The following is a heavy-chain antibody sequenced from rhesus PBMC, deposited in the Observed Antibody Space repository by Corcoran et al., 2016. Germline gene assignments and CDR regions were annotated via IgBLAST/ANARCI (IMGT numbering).Heavy chain of an antibody. CDR2: ISGSSGTT. CDR1: GYSISSGYY. CDR3: ARHRGGSDLDC. D-gene: IGHD6-25*01. Sequence: QVQLQESGPGLVKPSETLSLTCAVSGYSISSGYYWGWIRQPPGKGLEYIGYISGSSGTTYYNPSLKSRVTSSKDTSKNQFSLTLSSVTAADTAVYYCARHRGGSDLDCCGQGVLVTVSS. J-gene: IGHJ4*01. V-gene: IGHV4-99*01.